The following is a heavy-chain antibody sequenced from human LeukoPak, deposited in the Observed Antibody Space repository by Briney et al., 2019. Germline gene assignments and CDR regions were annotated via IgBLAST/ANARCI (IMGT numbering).Heavy chain of an antibody. D-gene: IGHD3-10*01. Sequence: GASVNVSCKASGYTFTSYGISWVRQAPGQGLEWMGWISAYNGNTNYAQKLQGRVTMTRDTSISTAYMELRSLRSDDTAVYYCVRDGEGVAISVNYWFDPWGQGTLVTVSS. CDR1: GYTFTSYG. CDR3: VRDGEGVAISVNYWFDP. V-gene: IGHV1-18*01. CDR2: ISAYNGNT. J-gene: IGHJ5*02.